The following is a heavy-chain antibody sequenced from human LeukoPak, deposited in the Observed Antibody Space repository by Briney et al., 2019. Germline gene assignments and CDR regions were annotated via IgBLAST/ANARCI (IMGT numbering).Heavy chain of an antibody. J-gene: IGHJ1*01. CDR2: ISSSGSTK. CDR3: ASNTRYCSGGNCYSGILGYFQH. V-gene: IGHV3-11*01. Sequence: GGSLRLSCAASGFAFDDNYMSWIRQAPGKGLEWVAYISSSGSTKYYAASVKGRFTISRDKSKNTLYLQMNSLRAEDTAVYYCASNTRYCSGGNCYSGILGYFQHWGQGTLVTVSS. CDR1: GFAFDDNY. D-gene: IGHD2-15*01.